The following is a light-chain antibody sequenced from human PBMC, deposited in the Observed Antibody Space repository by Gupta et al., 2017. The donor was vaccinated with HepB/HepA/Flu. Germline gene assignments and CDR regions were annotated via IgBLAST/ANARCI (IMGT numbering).Light chain of an antibody. CDR1: SSNVGSKN. V-gene: IGLV1-44*01. J-gene: IGLJ2*01. Sequence: HSVLPQSPSLSQTPGPRVTISCSGSSSNVGSKNVNWYQQLPGRAPKLLIYYNDERPSGVPDRFSGSKSDTSASLAISGLQSEDEADYYCEAGDESLNGVVFGGGTKLTVL. CDR3: EAGDESLNGVV. CDR2: YND.